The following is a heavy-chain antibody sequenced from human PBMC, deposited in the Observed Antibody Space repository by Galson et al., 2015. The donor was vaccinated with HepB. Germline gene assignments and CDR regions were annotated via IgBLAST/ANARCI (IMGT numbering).Heavy chain of an antibody. CDR1: GYTFTSYY. J-gene: IGHJ4*02. CDR2: INPSGGST. V-gene: IGHV1-46*01. CDR3: ARGGDIVVVPAAIHFDY. D-gene: IGHD2-2*01. Sequence: SVKVSCKASGYTFTSYYMHWVRQAPGQGLEWMGIINPSGGSTSYAQKFQGRVTMTRDTSTSTVYMELSSLRSGDTAVYSCARGGDIVVVPAAIHFDYWGQGTLVTVSS.